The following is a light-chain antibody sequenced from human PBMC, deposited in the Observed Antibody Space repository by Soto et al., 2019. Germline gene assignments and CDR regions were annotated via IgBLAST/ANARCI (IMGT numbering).Light chain of an antibody. Sequence: EIVMTQSPATLSVSPGERATLSCRASQSVSSNLAWYQQKPGQAPRLLIYGASTRATGIPARVSGSGSGTEFTLTISSLQSEDCAVYYCQQYNNWPPWTCGQGTKVEIK. J-gene: IGKJ1*01. V-gene: IGKV3-15*01. CDR1: QSVSSN. CDR3: QQYNNWPPWT. CDR2: GAS.